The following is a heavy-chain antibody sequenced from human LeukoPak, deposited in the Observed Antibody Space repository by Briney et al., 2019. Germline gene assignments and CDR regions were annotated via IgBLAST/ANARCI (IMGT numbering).Heavy chain of an antibody. D-gene: IGHD3-10*01. CDR1: GGSFSGYY. Sequence: SETLSLTCAVYGGSFSGYYWSWIRQPPGKGLEWIGEISHSGSTNYNPSLKSRVTISVDTSKNQFSLKLSSVTAADTAVYYCARGRVAVRGVIMATSYAYWGQGTLVTVSS. V-gene: IGHV4-34*01. CDR2: ISHSGST. CDR3: ARGRVAVRGVIMATSYAY. J-gene: IGHJ4*02.